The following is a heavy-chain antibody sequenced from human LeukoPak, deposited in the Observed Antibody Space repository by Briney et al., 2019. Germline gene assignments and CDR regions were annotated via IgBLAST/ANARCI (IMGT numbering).Heavy chain of an antibody. CDR2: ISSSSSYI. CDR1: GFTFSSYS. D-gene: IGHD3-10*01. V-gene: IGHV3-21*01. J-gene: IGHJ4*02. CDR3: ARIAWFGELLYYFDY. Sequence: GSLRLSCAASGFTFSSYSMNWVRQAPGKGLEWVSSISSSSSYIYYADSVKGRFTISRDNAKNSLYLQMNSLRAEDTAVYYCARIAWFGELLYYFDYWGQGTLVTVSS.